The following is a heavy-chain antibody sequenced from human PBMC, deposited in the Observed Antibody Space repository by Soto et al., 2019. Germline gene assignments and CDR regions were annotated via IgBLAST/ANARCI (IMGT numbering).Heavy chain of an antibody. D-gene: IGHD3-10*01. CDR3: ARSYYYDSGSYYNGFDY. CDR1: GGSITSRTYY. J-gene: IGHJ4*02. V-gene: IGHV4-39*01. Sequence: SETLSLTCTVSGGSITSRTYYWGWIRQPPGKGLEWIGSIYYSGNTYYNPSLKSRVSISVDTSKNQFSLKLSSVTAADTAVYYCARSYYYDSGSYYNGFDYWGQGILVTVSS. CDR2: IYYSGNT.